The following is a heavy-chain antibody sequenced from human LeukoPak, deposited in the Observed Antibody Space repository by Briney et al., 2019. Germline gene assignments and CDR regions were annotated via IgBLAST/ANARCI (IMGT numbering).Heavy chain of an antibody. CDR3: ARVAARILYYFDY. CDR2: VSSRGNTI. J-gene: IGHJ4*02. V-gene: IGHV3-11*01. D-gene: IGHD6-6*01. Sequence: PGGSLRLSCAASGFTFSDYFMTWIRQAPGKGLEWVSYVSSRGNTIYYADSVKGRFTISRDNAKNSLYLQMNSLRAEDTAVYYCARVAARILYYFDYWGQGTLVSVSS. CDR1: GFTFSDYF.